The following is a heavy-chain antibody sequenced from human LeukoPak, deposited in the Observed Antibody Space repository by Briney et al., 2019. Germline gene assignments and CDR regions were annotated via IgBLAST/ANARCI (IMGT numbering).Heavy chain of an antibody. J-gene: IGHJ4*02. CDR3: ARTYYDFWSLYSSYFDY. Sequence: GGSLRLSCAASVLTFSSYWMSWVRQAPGKGLEWVANIKQDGSEKYYVDSVKGRFTISRDNAKNSLYLQMNSLGAEDTAVYYCARTYYDFWSLYSSYFDYWGQGTLVTVSS. V-gene: IGHV3-7*01. D-gene: IGHD3-3*01. CDR1: VLTFSSYW. CDR2: IKQDGSEK.